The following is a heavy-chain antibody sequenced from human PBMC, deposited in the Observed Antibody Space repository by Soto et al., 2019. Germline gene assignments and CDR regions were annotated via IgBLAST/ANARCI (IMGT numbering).Heavy chain of an antibody. CDR2: IYYIGTT. D-gene: IGHD3-16*01. Sequence: QVQLQESGPGLVKSSETLSLTRSVSDGSVNTGNYYWSWIRQPPGKGLEWIGHIYYIGTTNYNPSLKSRVTISVDTSKNQFSLKVTSVTAADTAVYFCAREEKQLSRYGGDFDYWGQGILVTVSS. V-gene: IGHV4-61*01. J-gene: IGHJ4*02. CDR3: AREEKQLSRYGGDFDY. CDR1: DGSVNTGNYY.